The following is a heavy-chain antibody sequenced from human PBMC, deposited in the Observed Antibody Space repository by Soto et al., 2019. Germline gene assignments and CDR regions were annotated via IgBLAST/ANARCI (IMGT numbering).Heavy chain of an antibody. J-gene: IGHJ4*02. CDR3: ARAEGAKYWNDGSVGY. CDR1: GFTFSSYA. CDR2: ISYDGSNK. D-gene: IGHD1-1*01. V-gene: IGHV3-30-3*01. Sequence: QVQLVESGGGVVQPGRSLRLSCAASGFTFSSYAMHWVRPAPGTGLVWVAVISYDGSNKYYADSVKGRFTISRDNSKNALYLQMNSLRAEDTAVYYCARAEGAKYWNDGSVGYGGQGTLVTVSA.